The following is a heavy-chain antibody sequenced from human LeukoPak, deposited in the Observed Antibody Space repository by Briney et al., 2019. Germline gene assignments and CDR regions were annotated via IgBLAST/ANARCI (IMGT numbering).Heavy chain of an antibody. J-gene: IGHJ4*02. V-gene: IGHV3-15*01. CDR3: TADFSDSSAWSFDY. D-gene: IGHD3-22*01. Sequence: KAGGSLRLSCAASGFTFSNAWLSWVRQAPGKGLEWVGRIRTSSEGEPTDYPGPVKGRFTISRDRSEDTVYLQMNSLKTEDTAVYYCTADFSDSSAWSFDYWGRGTLVTVSS. CDR2: IRTSSEGEPT. CDR1: GFTFSNAW.